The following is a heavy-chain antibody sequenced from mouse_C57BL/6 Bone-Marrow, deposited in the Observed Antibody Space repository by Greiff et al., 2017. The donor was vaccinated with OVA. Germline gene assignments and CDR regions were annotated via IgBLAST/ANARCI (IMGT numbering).Heavy chain of an antibody. CDR1: GYTFTSYW. CDR3: ARITTVVATDY. J-gene: IGHJ2*01. D-gene: IGHD1-1*01. V-gene: IGHV1-64*01. Sequence: NQPGAELVNPWSSVKLSCKASGYTFTSYWMHWVKQRPGQGLEWIGMIHPNSGSTNYNEKFKSKATLTVDKSSSTAYMQLSRLTSEDSAVYYCARITTVVATDYWGQGTTLTVSS. CDR2: IHPNSGST.